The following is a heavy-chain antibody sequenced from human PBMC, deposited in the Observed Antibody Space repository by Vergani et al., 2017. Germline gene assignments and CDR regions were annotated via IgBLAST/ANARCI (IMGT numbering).Heavy chain of an antibody. CDR1: GFTFSTYS. J-gene: IGHJ4*02. V-gene: IGHV3-30-3*01. D-gene: IGHD5-24*01. CDR3: ARDGENDYNDLCY. CDR2: ISSDGTTK. Sequence: QVQLVESGGGVVQPGRSLRLSCAASGFTFSTYSMHWVRQAPGKGLECVAVISSDGTTKYYAGSVKGRFTISRDNSKNTLYLQMNSLRTEDTAVYYCARDGENDYNDLCYWGQGTLVTGSS.